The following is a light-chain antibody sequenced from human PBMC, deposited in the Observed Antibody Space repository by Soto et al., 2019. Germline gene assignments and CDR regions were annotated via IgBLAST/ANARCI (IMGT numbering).Light chain of an antibody. V-gene: IGKV1-5*01. CDR3: QQYNSYSYT. J-gene: IGKJ2*01. Sequence: IHLTQSPSTLSASVGDRVTITCRASQSISNWFAWYQQKPGRAPKLLIYDASSLESGVPSRFRGSGAGTEFALTISSLQPDDFATYYCQQYNSYSYTFGQGTKLEIK. CDR2: DAS. CDR1: QSISNW.